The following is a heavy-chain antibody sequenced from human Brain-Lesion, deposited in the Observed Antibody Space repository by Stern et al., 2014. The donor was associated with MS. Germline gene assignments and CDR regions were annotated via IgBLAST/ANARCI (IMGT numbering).Heavy chain of an antibody. Sequence: QVQLQESGPGLVKPSQTLSLSCTVSGGSISSGGYYWSWIRQPAGKGLGGIGRIFNRGSTRENPSLKSPVSISIDTSKTQFSLRLNSMTAADTAVYYCARGRVVPGFQYYATDVWGQGTTVIVSS. CDR1: GGSISSGGYY. V-gene: IGHV4-61*02. CDR2: IFNRGST. D-gene: IGHD2-2*01. CDR3: ARGRVVPGFQYYATDV. J-gene: IGHJ6*02.